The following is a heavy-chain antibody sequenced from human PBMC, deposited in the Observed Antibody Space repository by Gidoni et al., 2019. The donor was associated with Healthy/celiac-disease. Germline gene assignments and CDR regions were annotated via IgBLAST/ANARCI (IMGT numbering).Heavy chain of an antibody. CDR3: ARGYEYVWGSYRPLDY. D-gene: IGHD3-16*02. CDR1: GGSFSGYY. CDR2: INHSGST. J-gene: IGHJ4*02. Sequence: QVQLHPWGAGLLKPSATLSLTCAVYGGSFSGYYWSWIRQPPGKGLEWIGEINHSGSTNYNPSLKSRVTISVDTSKNQFSLKLSSVTAEDTAVYYCARGYEYVWGSYRPLDYWGQGTLVTVSS. V-gene: IGHV4-34*01.